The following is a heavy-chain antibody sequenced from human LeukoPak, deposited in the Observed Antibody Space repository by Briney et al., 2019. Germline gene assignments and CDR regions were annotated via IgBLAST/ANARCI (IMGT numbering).Heavy chain of an antibody. Sequence: GGSLRLSCAASGFTFSSYGMHWVRQAPGKGLEWVAFIRYDGSIKYYADSVKGQFTISRDNSKNTLYLQMNSLRPEDTAVYNCAKDRGTTVTTMYYMDVWGKGTTVTVSS. V-gene: IGHV3-30*02. D-gene: IGHD4-11*01. CDR3: AKDRGTTVTTMYYMDV. J-gene: IGHJ6*03. CDR2: IRYDGSIK. CDR1: GFTFSSYG.